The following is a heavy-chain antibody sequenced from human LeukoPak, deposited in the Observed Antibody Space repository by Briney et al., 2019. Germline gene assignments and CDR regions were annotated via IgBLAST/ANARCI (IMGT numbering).Heavy chain of an antibody. CDR3: AKYGIEVAGKALPDW. CDR1: GFTFSSYT. J-gene: IGHJ4*02. Sequence: GGSLRLSCAASGFTFSSYTMNWVRQAPGKGLECVSTITASGDSTYYADSVKGRFTISRDNSKNTLYLQMNSLRAEDTAVYYCAKYGIEVAGKALPDWWGQGTLVTVSS. V-gene: IGHV3-23*01. CDR2: ITASGDST. D-gene: IGHD6-19*01.